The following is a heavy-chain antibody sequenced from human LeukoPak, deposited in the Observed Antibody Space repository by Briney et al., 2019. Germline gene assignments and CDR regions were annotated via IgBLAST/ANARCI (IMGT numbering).Heavy chain of an antibody. V-gene: IGHV3-11*03. Sequence: GGSLRLSCAASGFTFSDYYMSWIRQVPGKGLEWVSYISGSSSYTNYADSVKGRFTISRDNANNSLYLQINSLRDEDTAVYYCTRITVVAGNTYLADYWGQGTLVSVSS. CDR3: TRITVVAGNTYLADY. CDR1: GFTFSDYY. D-gene: IGHD6-19*01. CDR2: ISGSSSYT. J-gene: IGHJ4*02.